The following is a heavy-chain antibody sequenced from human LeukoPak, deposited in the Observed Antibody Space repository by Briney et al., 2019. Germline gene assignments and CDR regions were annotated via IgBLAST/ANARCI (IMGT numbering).Heavy chain of an antibody. CDR2: INPSGGST. J-gene: IGHJ4*02. CDR1: GYTFAIYY. CDR3: ARAKGLFDH. Sequence: ASVKVSCKASGYTFAIYYIHWVRQAPGQGLEWMGIINPSGGSTGYTQKFQGRLTMTRDTSTSTVYMEPSSLRSEDTAVYYCARAKGLFDHWGQGTLVTVSS. V-gene: IGHV1-46*01.